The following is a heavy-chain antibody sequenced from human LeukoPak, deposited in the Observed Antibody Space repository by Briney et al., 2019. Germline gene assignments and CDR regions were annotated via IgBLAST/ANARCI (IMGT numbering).Heavy chain of an antibody. CDR2: IWDDGSNK. Sequence: GRSLRLSCAASGFTFSSYGMHWVRQAPGKGLEWVAVIWDDGSNKYYADSVKGRFTISRDNSKNTLYLQMNSLRAEDTAVYYCARGNSIAAAGSISYYFDYWGQGTLVTVSS. CDR3: ARGNSIAAAGSISYYFDY. V-gene: IGHV3-33*01. J-gene: IGHJ4*02. CDR1: GFTFSSYG. D-gene: IGHD6-13*01.